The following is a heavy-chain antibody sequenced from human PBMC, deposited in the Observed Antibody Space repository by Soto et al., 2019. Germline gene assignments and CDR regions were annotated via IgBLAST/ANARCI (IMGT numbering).Heavy chain of an antibody. Sequence: GWSLGLSCAASGVTLSIYVMSWFRQAPGKGLEWVSAISGSGGSTYYADSVKGRFTISRDNSKNTLYLQMNSLRAEDTAVYYCAKDSGYLAWLLGYWGQGTLGTVSS. CDR2: ISGSGGST. D-gene: IGHD3-9*01. J-gene: IGHJ4*02. CDR3: AKDSGYLAWLLGY. V-gene: IGHV3-23*01. CDR1: GVTLSIYV.